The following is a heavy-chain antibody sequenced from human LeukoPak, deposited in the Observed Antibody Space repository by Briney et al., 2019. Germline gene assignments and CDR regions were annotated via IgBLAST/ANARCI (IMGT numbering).Heavy chain of an antibody. CDR1: GYTFSNYD. CDR3: ARRGRFRGVHQAYFDL. Sequence: GASVKVSSKASGYTFSNYDLIWVRQAPGQGLEWLGWMNPDSGNNASAQKFQGRLTLARNTPISTAQMELNSLTSEDTAVYYCARRGRFRGVHQAYFDLWGQGTRIIVSS. CDR2: MNPDSGNN. V-gene: IGHV1-8*02. J-gene: IGHJ4*02. D-gene: IGHD3-10*01.